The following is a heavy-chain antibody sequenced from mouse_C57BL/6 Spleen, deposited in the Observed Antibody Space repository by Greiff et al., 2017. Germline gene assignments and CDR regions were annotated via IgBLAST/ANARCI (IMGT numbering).Heavy chain of an antibody. CDR3: ARNYGSRGDFDY. Sequence: EVQRVESVAELVRPGASVKLSCTASGFNIKNTYMHWVKQRPEQGLEWIGRIDPANGNTKYAPKFQGKATITADTSSNTAYLQLSSLTSEDTAIYYCARNYGSRGDFDYWGQGTTLTVSS. CDR2: IDPANGNT. V-gene: IGHV14-3*01. CDR1: GFNIKNTY. D-gene: IGHD1-1*01. J-gene: IGHJ2*01.